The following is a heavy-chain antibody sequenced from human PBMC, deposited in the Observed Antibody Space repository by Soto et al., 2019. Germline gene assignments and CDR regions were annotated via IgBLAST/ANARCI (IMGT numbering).Heavy chain of an antibody. Sequence: QVQLVQSGAEVKKPGASVKVSCKASGYTLTSYGISWVRQAPGQGLEWMGWISAYNGNTNYAQKLQGRVTMTTDTSTSTAYMELRSLRSDDTAVYYCAREGNCSSTSCSHYYYYGMDVWGQGTTVTVSS. CDR1: GYTLTSYG. D-gene: IGHD2-2*01. CDR2: ISAYNGNT. CDR3: AREGNCSSTSCSHYYYYGMDV. J-gene: IGHJ6*02. V-gene: IGHV1-18*01.